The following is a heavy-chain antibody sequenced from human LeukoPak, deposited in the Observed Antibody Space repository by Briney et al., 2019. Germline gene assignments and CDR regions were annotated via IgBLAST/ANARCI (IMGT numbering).Heavy chain of an antibody. CDR1: GYSFTSHY. CDR3: TRDFLDTAMGTRGIDYFDY. Sequence: ASVKVSCKASGYSFTSHYMHWVRQAPGQGLEWLGLINPSGSSTLYAQKFQGRVTMTRDMSTTTDYMELSSLRSEDTAVYYCTRDFLDTAMGTRGIDYFDYWGQGTLVTVSS. J-gene: IGHJ4*02. V-gene: IGHV1-46*03. CDR2: INPSGSST. D-gene: IGHD5-18*01.